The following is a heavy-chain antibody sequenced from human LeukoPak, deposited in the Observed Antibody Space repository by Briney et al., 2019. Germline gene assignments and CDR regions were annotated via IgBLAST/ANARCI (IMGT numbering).Heavy chain of an antibody. CDR3: ARDTKERLYYDSSGYYYYYYGMDV. J-gene: IGHJ6*02. V-gene: IGHV3-23*01. CDR1: GFTFSSYA. CDR2: ISGSGGIT. D-gene: IGHD3-22*01. Sequence: PGGSLRLSCAASGFTFSSYAMSWVRQAPGKGLEWVSAISGSGGITYYADSVKVRFTISRDNSKNTPYLQVNSLSAEDTAVYYCARDTKERLYYDSSGYYYYYYGMDVWGQGTTVTVSS.